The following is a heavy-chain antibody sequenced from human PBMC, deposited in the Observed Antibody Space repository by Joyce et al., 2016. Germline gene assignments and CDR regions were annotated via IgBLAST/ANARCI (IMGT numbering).Heavy chain of an antibody. V-gene: IGHV3-7*01. J-gene: IGHJ4*02. CDR1: GFTFNSYW. CDR3: VRDKWNSGNYPYYFDY. D-gene: IGHD1-26*01. Sequence: EVHLVESGGGLVQPGGSLRLSCAASGFTFNSYWMAWVRQTPEWGLEWVANIKQNGGEQNYVDSVRGRFTISRDNAKNSLYLQMNSLGAEDTAVYYCVRDKWNSGNYPYYFDYWGQGTLVTVSS. CDR2: IKQNGGEQ.